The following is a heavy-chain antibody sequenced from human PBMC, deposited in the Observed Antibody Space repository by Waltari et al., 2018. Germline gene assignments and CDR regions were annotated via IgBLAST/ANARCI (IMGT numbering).Heavy chain of an antibody. J-gene: IGHJ4*02. CDR2: INWKSGNI. D-gene: IGHD3-16*01. CDR3: AKDGGDGNNTRGFDY. Sequence: EVQLVESGGGLVQPGRSLRLSCAASGFTFDDYAMHWVRQAPGKGLEWVSGINWKSGNIAYADSVKGRFTISRDNAKNSLYLQMNSLRAEDTALYYCAKDGGDGNNTRGFDYWGQGTLVTVSS. V-gene: IGHV3-9*01. CDR1: GFTFDDYA.